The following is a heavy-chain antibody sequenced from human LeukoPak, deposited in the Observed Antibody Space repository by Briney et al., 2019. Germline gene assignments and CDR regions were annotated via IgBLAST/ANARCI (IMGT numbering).Heavy chain of an antibody. CDR2: MNTKSGNT. Sequence: ASVTVSFTSFVYTFTFYDINWMRQPPGQGQERMGWMNTKSGNTGYAQKFQGRLPMTRNTSITTAYMELSSLRSEDTAVYYCVRVAPDFWSGYRNYWGQGTLVTASS. V-gene: IGHV1-8*01. CDR3: VRVAPDFWSGYRNY. J-gene: IGHJ4*02. CDR1: VYTFTFYD. D-gene: IGHD3-3*01.